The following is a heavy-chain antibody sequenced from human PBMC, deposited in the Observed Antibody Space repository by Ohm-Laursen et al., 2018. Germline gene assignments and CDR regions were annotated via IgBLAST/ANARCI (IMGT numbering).Heavy chain of an antibody. J-gene: IGHJ4*02. V-gene: IGHV1-18*01. CDR2: ISAYNGNT. CDR1: GYTFTSYG. CDR3: ARDLYYYDSSGYFTDPNYFDD. Sequence: ASVKVSCKASGYTFTSYGISWVRQAPGQGLEWMGWISAYNGNTNYAQKLQGRVTMTTDTSTSTAYMELRRLRSDDTAVYYCARDLYYYDSSGYFTDPNYFDDWGQGTLVTVSS. D-gene: IGHD3-22*01.